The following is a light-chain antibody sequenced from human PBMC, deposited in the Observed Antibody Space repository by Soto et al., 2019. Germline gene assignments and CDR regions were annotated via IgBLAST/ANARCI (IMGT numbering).Light chain of an antibody. Sequence: DIQMTQSPSYVYASVGDTVTFTCRASEDVSRWLGWYQQKPGRAPSLLIFGATSLQDGVPSRFSATESGTHFTLTINGVQPDDFATYFCQQANVFPRSCGQGTKL. V-gene: IGKV1D-12*01. CDR1: EDVSRW. CDR3: QQANVFPRS. CDR2: GAT. J-gene: IGKJ2*01.